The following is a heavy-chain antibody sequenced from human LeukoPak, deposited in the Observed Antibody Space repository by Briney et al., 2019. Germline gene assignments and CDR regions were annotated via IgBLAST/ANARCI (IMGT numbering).Heavy chain of an antibody. D-gene: IGHD4-23*01. CDR1: GFTFSSYS. Sequence: QPGGSLRLPCAASGFTFSSYSMNGVRQAPGKGLEGLSYLSRSGTTMYYADSVKGRFTISRDNAKNSLYLQMNSLRDEDTAVYYCVRGGGTVVTHACQWGQGTLVTVSS. CDR2: LSRSGTTM. V-gene: IGHV3-48*02. J-gene: IGHJ4*02. CDR3: VRGGGTVVTHACQ.